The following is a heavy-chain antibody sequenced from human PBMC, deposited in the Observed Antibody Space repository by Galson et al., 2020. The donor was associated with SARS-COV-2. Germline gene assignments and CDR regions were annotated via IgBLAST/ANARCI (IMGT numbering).Heavy chain of an antibody. CDR3: ARETNDYSNYGLGAFDI. V-gene: IGHV3-30*04. CDR2: ISYDGSNK. Sequence: GGSLRLPCAASGFTFSSYAMHWVRQAPGKGLEWVAVISYDGSNKYYADSVKGRFTISRDNSKNTLYLQMNSLRAEDTAVYYCARETNDYSNYGLGAFDIWGQGTMVTVSA. CDR1: GFTFSSYA. J-gene: IGHJ3*02. D-gene: IGHD4-4*01.